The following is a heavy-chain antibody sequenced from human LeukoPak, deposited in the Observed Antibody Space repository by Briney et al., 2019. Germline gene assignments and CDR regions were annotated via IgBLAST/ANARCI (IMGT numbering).Heavy chain of an antibody. CDR3: ARDFWSGSYYFDC. D-gene: IGHD3-3*01. Sequence: SETLSLTCTVSGGSISSGSYYWSWIRQPAGKGLEWIGRIYSSGTTNYNPSLKSRVTISVDTSKNQFSLKLSSVTAAVTAVYYCARDFWSGSYYFDCWGQGTLVTVSS. V-gene: IGHV4-61*02. J-gene: IGHJ4*02. CDR1: GGSISSGSYY. CDR2: IYSSGTT.